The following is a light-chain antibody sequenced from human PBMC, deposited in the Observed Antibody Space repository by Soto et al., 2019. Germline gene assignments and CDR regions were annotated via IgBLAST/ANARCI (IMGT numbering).Light chain of an antibody. CDR2: ATS. CDR1: QSVGNN. CDR3: QQYGDWPLT. Sequence: EIVVTQSPATLSVSPGERATLSCRASQSVGNNFAWYQQKPGQAPRLLIFATSTRATGVPARFSGSGSGTEFTLAISSLQSEEFVVYYCQQYGDWPLTFGGGAKVEIE. V-gene: IGKV3-15*01. J-gene: IGKJ4*01.